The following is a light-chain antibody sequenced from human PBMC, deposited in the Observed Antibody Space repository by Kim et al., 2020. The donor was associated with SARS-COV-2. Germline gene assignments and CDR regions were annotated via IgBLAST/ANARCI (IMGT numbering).Light chain of an antibody. V-gene: IGKV3-11*01. CDR3: QQRSNWPLT. CDR1: QSVSSS. J-gene: IGKJ4*01. CDR2: DAS. Sequence: LSPGERATLSCRASQSVSSSLAWYQQKPGQAPRLLIYDASNRATGIPARFSGSGSGTDFTLTISSLEPEDFAVYYCQQRSNWPLTFGGGSKVDIK.